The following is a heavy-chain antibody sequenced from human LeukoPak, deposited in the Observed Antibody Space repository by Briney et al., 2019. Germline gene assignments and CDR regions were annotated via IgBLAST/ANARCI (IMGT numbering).Heavy chain of an antibody. D-gene: IGHD3-22*01. V-gene: IGHV3-7*01. Sequence: GGSLRLSCSVSGFIFRDFSMSWVRQAPGKGLEWVAKMNEYGSEIFYVDSVKGRFTISRDNAKNTLYLQMNSLRGEDMAVYYCARVDSSGYLSGSPPALDYWGQGTLVTVSS. CDR3: ARVDSSGYLSGSPPALDY. CDR2: MNEYGSEI. J-gene: IGHJ4*02. CDR1: GFIFRDFS.